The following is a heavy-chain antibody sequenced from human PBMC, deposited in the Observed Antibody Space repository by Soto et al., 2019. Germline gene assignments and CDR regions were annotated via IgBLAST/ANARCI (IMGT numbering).Heavy chain of an antibody. CDR3: AKGSGYSGYDLGNHYMDV. CDR2: ISGSGGST. CDR1: GFTFSSYA. D-gene: IGHD5-12*01. J-gene: IGHJ6*03. V-gene: IGHV3-23*01. Sequence: GGSLRLSCAASGFTFSSYAMSWVRQAPGKGLEWVSVISGSGGSTYYADSVKGRFTISRDNSKITLYLQMNSLRAEDTAVYYCAKGSGYSGYDLGNHYMDVWGKGTTVTVAS.